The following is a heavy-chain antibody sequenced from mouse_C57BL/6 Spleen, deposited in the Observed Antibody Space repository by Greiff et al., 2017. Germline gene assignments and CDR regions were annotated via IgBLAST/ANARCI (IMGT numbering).Heavy chain of an antibody. Sequence: QVQLQQPGAELVKPGASVKLSCKASCYTFTSYWMHWVKQRPGQGLEWIGMIHPNSGSTNYNEKFKSKATLTVDKSSSTAYMQLSSLTSEDSAVYYCARAFYYDYDDYWGQGTTLTVSS. J-gene: IGHJ2*01. V-gene: IGHV1-64*01. CDR2: IHPNSGST. CDR1: CYTFTSYW. D-gene: IGHD2-4*01. CDR3: ARAFYYDYDDY.